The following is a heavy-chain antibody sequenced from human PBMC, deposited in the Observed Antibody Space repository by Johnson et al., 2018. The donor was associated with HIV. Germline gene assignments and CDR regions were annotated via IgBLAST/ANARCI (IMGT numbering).Heavy chain of an antibody. CDR3: AKKALGDVDAFDI. D-gene: IGHD2-21*02. J-gene: IGHJ3*02. CDR1: GFTFDDYA. V-gene: IGHV3-23*01. CDR2: ISGSGGST. Sequence: EQLMESGGGLVQPGRSLRLSCAASGFTFDDYAMPWVRQAPGKGLEWVSGISGSGGSTYYADSVKGRFTISRDNSKNTLYLQMNSLRAEDTAVYYCAKKALGDVDAFDIWGQGTMVTVSS.